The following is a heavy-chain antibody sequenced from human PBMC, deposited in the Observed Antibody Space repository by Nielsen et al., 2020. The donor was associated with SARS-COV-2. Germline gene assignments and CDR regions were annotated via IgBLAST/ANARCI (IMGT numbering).Heavy chain of an antibody. J-gene: IGHJ5*02. CDR2: IYYSGST. Sequence: SETLSLTCTISGGSISSSSYYWGWIRQPPGKGLEWIGSIYYSGSTYYNPSLKSRVTISVDTSKNQFSLKLSSVTAADTAVYYCASPGGRGYYLSWGQGTLVTASS. V-gene: IGHV4-39*01. D-gene: IGHD3-22*01. CDR3: ASPGGRGYYLS. CDR1: GGSISSSSYY.